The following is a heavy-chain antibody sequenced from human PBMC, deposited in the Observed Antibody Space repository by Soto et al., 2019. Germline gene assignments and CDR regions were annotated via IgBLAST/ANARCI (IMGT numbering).Heavy chain of an antibody. J-gene: IGHJ6*02. D-gene: IGHD3-3*01. CDR3: AKGSIILGVVISFDYYYGMDV. Sequence: PGGSLRLACAASGFTFVSSAISLFGQSPGRGREWVSAISGSGGSTYYADSVKGRFTISRDNSKNTLYVQMNGLRAEDSAVYYCAKGSIILGVVISFDYYYGMDVWGQGTTVTVS. V-gene: IGHV3-23*01. CDR2: ISGSGGST. CDR1: GFTFVSSA.